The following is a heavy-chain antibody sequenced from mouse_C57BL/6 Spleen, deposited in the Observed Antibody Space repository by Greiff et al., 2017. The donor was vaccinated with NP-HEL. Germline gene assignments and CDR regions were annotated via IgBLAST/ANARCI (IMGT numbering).Heavy chain of an antibody. J-gene: IGHJ2*01. CDR1: GYTFTSYW. CDR2: IDPSDSYT. Sequence: QVQLQQSGAELVKPGASVKLSCKASGYTFTSYWMQWVKQRPGQGLEWIGEIDPSDSYTNYNQKFKGKATLTVDTSSSKAYMQLSSLTSEDSAVYYCSRSDHGYYFDYWGQGTTLTVSS. CDR3: SRSDHGYYFDY. V-gene: IGHV1-50*01.